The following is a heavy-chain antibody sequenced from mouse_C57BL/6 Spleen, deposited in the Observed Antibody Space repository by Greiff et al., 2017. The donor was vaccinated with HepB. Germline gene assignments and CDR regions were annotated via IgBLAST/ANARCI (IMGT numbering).Heavy chain of an antibody. CDR2: INPNNGGT. Sequence: EVQLQQSGPELVKPGASVKIPCKASGYTFTDYNMDWVKQSHGKSLKWIGDINPNNGGTIYNQKFKGKATLTVDKSSSTAYMELRSLTSEDTAVYYCARGGANWDAWFAYWGQGTLVTVSA. D-gene: IGHD4-1*01. J-gene: IGHJ3*01. V-gene: IGHV1-18*01. CDR3: ARGGANWDAWFAY. CDR1: GYTFTDYN.